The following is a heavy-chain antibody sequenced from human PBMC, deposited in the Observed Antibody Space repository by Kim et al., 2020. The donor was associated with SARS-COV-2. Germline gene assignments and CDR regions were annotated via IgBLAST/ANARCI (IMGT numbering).Heavy chain of an antibody. Sequence: GGSLRLSCAASGFIFEDYTMHWIRQTPGKGLELVSLISWDGGSIYYADSVKGRFTISRDNRESSLYLQMNSLRTDDTALYYCVKDSEAYDASGSLPPDYWGQGTLVTVSS. V-gene: IGHV3-43*01. J-gene: IGHJ4*02. D-gene: IGHD3-22*01. CDR1: GFIFEDYT. CDR2: ISWDGGSI. CDR3: VKDSEAYDASGSLPPDY.